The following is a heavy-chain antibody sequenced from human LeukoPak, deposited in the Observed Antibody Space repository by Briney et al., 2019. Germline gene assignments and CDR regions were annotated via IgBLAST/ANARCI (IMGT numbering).Heavy chain of an antibody. Sequence: SETLSLTCTVSGGSISSSSYYWGWIRQPPGKGLEWIGSIYYSGSTNYNPSLKSRVTISVDTSKNQFSLKVSSVTAADTAVYYCARRPYSSSWPFNYWGQGTVVTVSS. J-gene: IGHJ4*02. D-gene: IGHD6-13*01. CDR3: ARRPYSSSWPFNY. V-gene: IGHV4-39*07. CDR1: GGSISSSSYY. CDR2: IYYSGST.